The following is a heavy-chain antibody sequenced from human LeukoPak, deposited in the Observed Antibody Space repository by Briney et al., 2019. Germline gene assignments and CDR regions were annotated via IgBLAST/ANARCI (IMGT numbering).Heavy chain of an antibody. CDR3: ATGSPCIAAAAGARNY. CDR1: GFTVGNNQ. CDR2: VYSGGTT. J-gene: IGHJ4*02. D-gene: IGHD6-25*01. V-gene: IGHV3-66*01. Sequence: GGSLRLSCAASGFTVGNNQMTWVRQASGKGLEWVSLVYSGGTTRYADSVKGRFTISRDNSKNTVYLQMNSLRAEDTAVYYCATGSPCIAAAAGARNYWGQGTLVTVSS.